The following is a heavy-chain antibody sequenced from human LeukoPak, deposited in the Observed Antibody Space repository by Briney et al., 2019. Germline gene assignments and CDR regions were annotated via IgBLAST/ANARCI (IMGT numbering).Heavy chain of an antibody. D-gene: IGHD3-3*01. CDR1: GFTFSSYA. Sequence: GGSLRLSCAASGFTFSSYAMSWVRQAPGKGLEWVSAISGSGGSTYYADSVKGRFTISRDNSKNTLYLQMNSLRAEDTAVYYCATAYDFWGGYIEYWGQGTLVTVSS. V-gene: IGHV3-23*01. CDR3: ATAYDFWGGYIEY. CDR2: ISGSGGST. J-gene: IGHJ4*02.